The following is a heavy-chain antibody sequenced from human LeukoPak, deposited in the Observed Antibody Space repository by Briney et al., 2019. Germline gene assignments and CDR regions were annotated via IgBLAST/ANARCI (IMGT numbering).Heavy chain of an antibody. J-gene: IGHJ5*02. D-gene: IGHD6-13*01. V-gene: IGHV3-21*01. CDR1: GFTFSSYS. CDR2: ISSSSSYI. CDR3: ARDRPAAAVSWFDP. Sequence: GGSLRLSCAASGFTFSSYSMNWVRQAPGKGLEWVSSISSSSSYIYYADSVKGRFTISRDNAKNSLYLQMNSLRAEDTAVYYCARDRPAAAVSWFDPWGQGTLVTVSS.